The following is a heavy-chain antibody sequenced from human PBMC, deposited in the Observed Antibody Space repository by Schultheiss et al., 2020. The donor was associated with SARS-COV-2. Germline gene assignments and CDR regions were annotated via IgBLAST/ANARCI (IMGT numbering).Heavy chain of an antibody. V-gene: IGHV3-9*01. J-gene: IGHJ4*02. Sequence: GGSLRLSCAASGFTFSSYSMNWVRQAPGKGLEWVSGISWNSGSIGYADSVKGRFTISRDNAKNSLYLQMNSLRAEDTAVYYCARDRRDIVATIPFDYWGQGTLVTVSS. CDR3: ARDRRDIVATIPFDY. CDR2: ISWNSGSI. D-gene: IGHD5-12*01. CDR1: GFTFSSYS.